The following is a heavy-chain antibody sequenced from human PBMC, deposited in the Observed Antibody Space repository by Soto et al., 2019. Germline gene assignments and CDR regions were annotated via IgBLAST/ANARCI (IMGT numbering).Heavy chain of an antibody. CDR2: IFYTGST. CDR3: ARAAEWVRPKRGQNRTYWFDS. V-gene: IGHV4-30-4*01. J-gene: IGHJ5*01. Sequence: PSETLSLTCTVSGGTISSGDYYWSWIRQPPGKGLEWIGYIFYTGSTYYNPSLKSRATISVDTSKNQFSLKLSSVTAADTAVYYWARAAEWVRPKRGQNRTYWFDSWGQGTLVTVSS. CDR1: GGTISSGDYY. D-gene: IGHD5-12*01.